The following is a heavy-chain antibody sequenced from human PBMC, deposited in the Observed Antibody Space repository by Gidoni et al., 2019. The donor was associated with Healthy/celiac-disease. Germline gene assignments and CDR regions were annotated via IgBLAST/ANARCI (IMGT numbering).Heavy chain of an antibody. V-gene: IGHV4-31*03. J-gene: IGHJ6*02. CDR2: IYYSGST. CDR3: ARGLSSSWWPGGMDV. CDR1: GCPISRGGYY. Sequence: QVQLQESGPGLVKPSQPLSLPCPVSGCPISRGGYYWSWIRQHPGKGLEWIGYIYYSGSTYYNPSLKSRVTISVDTSKNQFSLKLSSVTAADTAVYYCARGLSSSWWPGGMDVWGQGTTVTVSS. D-gene: IGHD6-13*01.